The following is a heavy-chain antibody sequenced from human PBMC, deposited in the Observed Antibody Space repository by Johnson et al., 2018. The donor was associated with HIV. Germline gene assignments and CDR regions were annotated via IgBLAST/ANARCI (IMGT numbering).Heavy chain of an antibody. J-gene: IGHJ3*02. CDR2: IKQDGSEK. Sequence: VQLVESGGGLVQPGGSLRLSCGASGFTFSSYWMSWVRQAPGKGLEWVANIKQDGSEKYYVDSVKGRFTISRDNAKNSLYLQMNSLRAEDTAVYYCARVGATAAFDIWGQGTMVTVSS. CDR1: GFTFSSYW. CDR3: ARVGATAAFDI. D-gene: IGHD1-26*01. V-gene: IGHV3-7*05.